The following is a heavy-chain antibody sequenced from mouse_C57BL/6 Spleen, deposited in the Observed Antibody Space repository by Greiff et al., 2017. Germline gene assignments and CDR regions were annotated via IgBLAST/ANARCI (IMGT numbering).Heavy chain of an antibody. J-gene: IGHJ4*01. CDR2: IHPSDSDT. CDR1: GYTFTSYW. Sequence: VQLQQSGAELVKPGASVKVSCKASGYTFTSYWMHWVKQRPGQGLEWIGRIHPSDSDTNYNQKFKGKATLTVDKSSSPAYMQLSSLTSEDSADEYCARNNNYYYAMDYWGQGTSVTVSS. D-gene: IGHD2-1*01. V-gene: IGHV1-74*01. CDR3: ARNNNYYYAMDY.